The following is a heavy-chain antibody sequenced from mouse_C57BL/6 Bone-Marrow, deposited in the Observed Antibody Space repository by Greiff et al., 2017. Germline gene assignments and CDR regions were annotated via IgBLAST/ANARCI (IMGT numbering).Heavy chain of an antibody. CDR3: ARELPLPAMDY. J-gene: IGHJ4*01. CDR2: IYPGSGST. CDR1: GYTFTSYW. Sequence: VQLQQPGAELVKPGASVKMSCKASGYTFTSYWITWVKQRPGQGLEWIGDIYPGSGSTNYNEKFKSKATLTVDTSSSTAYMQISSLTSEDAAVYYCARELPLPAMDYWGQGTSVTVSS. V-gene: IGHV1-55*01. D-gene: IGHD2-12*01.